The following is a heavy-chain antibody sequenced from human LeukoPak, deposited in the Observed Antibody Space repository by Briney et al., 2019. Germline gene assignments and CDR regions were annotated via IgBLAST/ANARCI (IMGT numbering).Heavy chain of an antibody. CDR2: ISSSSSYI. V-gene: IGHV3-21*01. D-gene: IGHD5-18*01. CDR3: ARHVDTAMVFDY. J-gene: IGHJ4*02. Sequence: GGSLRLSCAASGFTFSSYSMNWVRQAPGEGLEWVSSISSSSSYIYYADSVKGRFTISRDNAKNSLYLQMNSLRAEDTAVYHCARHVDTAMVFDYWGQGTLVTVSS. CDR1: GFTFSSYS.